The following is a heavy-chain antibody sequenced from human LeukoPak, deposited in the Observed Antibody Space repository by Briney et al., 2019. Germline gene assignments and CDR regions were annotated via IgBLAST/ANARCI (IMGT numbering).Heavy chain of an antibody. V-gene: IGHV3-15*01. CDR3: AKGFLPTSSSSNYVSFDF. J-gene: IGHJ4*02. CDR2: IKSKTDGGTT. CDR1: GFTFSNAW. D-gene: IGHD6-13*01. Sequence: GGSLRLSCAASGFTFSNAWMSWVRQAPGKGLEWVGRIKSKTDGGTTDYAAPVKGRFTISRDDSKNTLYLQMNSLKTEDTAVYYCAKGFLPTSSSSNYVSFDFWGQGTLVTVSS.